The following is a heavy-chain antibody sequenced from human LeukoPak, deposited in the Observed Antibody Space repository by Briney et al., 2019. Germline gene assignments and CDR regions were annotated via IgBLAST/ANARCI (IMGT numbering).Heavy chain of an antibody. V-gene: IGHV3-7*01. CDR1: GFTFSDYW. D-gene: IGHD6-6*01. J-gene: IGHJ4*02. CDR3: ARRGGSSSRRSPIDY. Sequence: GGSLRLSCTASGFTFSDYWLPWFGQAPGKGPEGVANIKQDGSQRYYVDSVRGRFTISRDNAKNSLFLQMNGLRAEDTAVYYCARRGGSSSRRSPIDYWGQGTLVTVSS. CDR2: IKQDGSQR.